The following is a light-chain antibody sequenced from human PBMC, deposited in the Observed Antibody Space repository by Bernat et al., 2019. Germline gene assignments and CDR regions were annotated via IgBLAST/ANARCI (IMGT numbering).Light chain of an antibody. V-gene: IGLV2-14*03. Sequence: QSALTQSASVSGSPGQSITISCTGTTSDIDNYNYVSWYQQHPGKAPELMIYDVSIRPSGVSDRFSGSKSGNTASLTISGLQAEDEADYYCSSYTTSNTWVFGGGTKLTVL. CDR1: TSDIDNYNY. CDR2: DVS. CDR3: SSYTTSNTWV. J-gene: IGLJ3*02.